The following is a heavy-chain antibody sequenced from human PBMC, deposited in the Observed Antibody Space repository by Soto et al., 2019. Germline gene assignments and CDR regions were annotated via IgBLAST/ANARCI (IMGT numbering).Heavy chain of an antibody. J-gene: IGHJ6*02. D-gene: IGHD3-10*01. CDR2: ISYDGSNK. CDR3: ARDRFYYGSGILENYYYYGMDV. Sequence: LSLSCAASGFTFSSYAMHWVRQAPGKGLEWVAVISYDGSNKYYADSVKGRFTISRDNSKNTLYLQMNSLRAEDTAVYYCARDRFYYGSGILENYYYYGMDVWGQGTTVTVSS. CDR1: GFTFSSYA. V-gene: IGHV3-30-3*01.